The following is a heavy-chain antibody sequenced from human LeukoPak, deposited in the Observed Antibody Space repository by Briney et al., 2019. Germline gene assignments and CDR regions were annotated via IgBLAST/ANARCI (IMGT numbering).Heavy chain of an antibody. J-gene: IGHJ4*02. D-gene: IGHD2-2*01. CDR3: ARESGFCSSTSCYRPEDY. Sequence: GGSLRLSCAASEFTFSSYWMHWVRQDPGKGLVWVSRINTDGSSTRYADSVKGRFTISRDNAKNTLYLQMNSLRAEDTAVYYCARESGFCSSTSCYRPEDYWGQGTLVTVSS. CDR1: EFTFSSYW. CDR2: INTDGSST. V-gene: IGHV3-74*01.